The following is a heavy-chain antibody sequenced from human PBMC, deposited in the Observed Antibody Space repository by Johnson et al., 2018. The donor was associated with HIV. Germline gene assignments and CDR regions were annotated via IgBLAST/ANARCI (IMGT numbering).Heavy chain of an antibody. Sequence: VQLVESGGGVVRPGGSLRLSCAASGFTFDDYGMSWVRQVPGKGLEWVSGINWNGGSTGYADSVKGRFTISRDNSENTLYVQMNNLRAEDTAVYYCAKGPILDDGFDIWGQGTMVTVSS. D-gene: IGHD3-3*01. CDR3: AKGPILDDGFDI. CDR2: INWNGGST. J-gene: IGHJ3*02. V-gene: IGHV3-20*04. CDR1: GFTFDDYG.